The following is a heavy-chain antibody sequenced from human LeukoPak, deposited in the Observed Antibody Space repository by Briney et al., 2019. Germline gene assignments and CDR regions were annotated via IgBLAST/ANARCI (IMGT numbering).Heavy chain of an antibody. CDR3: ARDGELPADY. J-gene: IGHJ4*02. Sequence: GGSLRLSCAASGFTFSSYGMNWVRQAPGKGLEWVAVIWYDGSKKYYADSVKGRFTISRDDSKNTLYLQMNSLRAEDTAVYYCARDGELPADYWGQGTLVTVSS. CDR1: GFTFSSYG. D-gene: IGHD1-26*01. V-gene: IGHV3-33*01. CDR2: IWYDGSKK.